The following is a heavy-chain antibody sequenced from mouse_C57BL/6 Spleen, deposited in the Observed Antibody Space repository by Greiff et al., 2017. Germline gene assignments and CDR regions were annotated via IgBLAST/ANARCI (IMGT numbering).Heavy chain of an antibody. J-gene: IGHJ2*01. CDR1: GYTFTSYG. V-gene: IGHV1-58*01. Sequence: VQLKESGAELVRPGSSVKMSCKTSGYTFTSYGINWVKQRPGQGLEWIGYIYIGNGYTEYNEKFKGKATLTSDTSSSPAYMQLSSLTSEDSAIDFCSRYDGPPGFDYWGQGTTLTGSS. CDR3: SRYDGPPGFDY. D-gene: IGHD2-3*01. CDR2: IYIGNGYT.